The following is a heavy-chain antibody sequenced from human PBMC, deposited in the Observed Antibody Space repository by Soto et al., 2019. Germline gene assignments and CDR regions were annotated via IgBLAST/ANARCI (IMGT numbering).Heavy chain of an antibody. CDR2: IYYSGST. CDR1: GFTISSWY. V-gene: IGHV4-59*06. Sequence: SETLSLTCTVSGFTISSWYWSWIRQHPGKGLEWIGYIYYSGSTYYNPSLKSRVTISVDTSKNQFSLKLSSVTAADTAVYYCARSVFPWGQGTLVTVSS. J-gene: IGHJ5*02. CDR3: ARSVFP.